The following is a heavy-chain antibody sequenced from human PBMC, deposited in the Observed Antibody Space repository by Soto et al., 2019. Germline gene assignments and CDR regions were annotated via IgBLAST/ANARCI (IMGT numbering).Heavy chain of an antibody. CDR1: GFTFSTYA. V-gene: IGHV3-23*01. CDR2: ISGSGDST. Sequence: GGSLRLSCAASGFTFSTYAMSWVRQAPGKGLEWVSSISGSGDSTYYADSVKGRFTISRDNSKNTLDFQINRLSAEDTAIYYCAKDRSRYCSGGSCYSVRYFDLWGRGTLVTVSS. J-gene: IGHJ2*01. CDR3: AKDRSRYCSGGSCYSVRYFDL. D-gene: IGHD2-15*01.